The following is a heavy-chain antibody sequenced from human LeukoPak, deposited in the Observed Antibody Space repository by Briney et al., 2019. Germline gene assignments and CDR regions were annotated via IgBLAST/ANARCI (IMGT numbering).Heavy chain of an antibody. Sequence: SQTLSLTCTVSGGSISSGDYYWSWIRQPLGKGLEWIGYIYYSGSTSYNPSLKSRVTILVDTSKNQFSLKLSSVTAADTAVYYCARDLWAWFDYWGQGTLVTVSS. CDR1: GGSISSGDYY. CDR3: ARDLWAWFDY. CDR2: IYYSGST. D-gene: IGHD3-10*01. V-gene: IGHV4-30-4*08. J-gene: IGHJ4*02.